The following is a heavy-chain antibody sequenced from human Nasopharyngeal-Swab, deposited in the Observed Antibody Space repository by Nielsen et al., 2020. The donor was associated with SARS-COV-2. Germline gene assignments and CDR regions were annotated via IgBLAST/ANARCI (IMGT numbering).Heavy chain of an antibody. CDR1: GYTLTELS. J-gene: IGHJ4*02. V-gene: IGHV1-46*01. Sequence: ASVKVSCKVSGYTLTELSMHWVRQAPGQGLEWMGIINPSGGSTSYAQKFQGRVTMTRDTSTSTVYMELSSLRSEDTAVYYCARAFSSWYVMQASDYFDYWGQGTLVTVSS. D-gene: IGHD6-13*01. CDR2: INPSGGST. CDR3: ARAFSSWYVMQASDYFDY.